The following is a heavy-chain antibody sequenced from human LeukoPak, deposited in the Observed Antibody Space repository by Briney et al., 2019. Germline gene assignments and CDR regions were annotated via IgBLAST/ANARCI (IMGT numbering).Heavy chain of an antibody. J-gene: IGHJ4*02. CDR1: GGSISTYY. Sequence: LETLSLTCTVSGGSISTYYWSWIRQPADKGLEWLGRILTSGSTIYNPSLKSRLTMSVDTSKNHLSLRLSSVTAADTAVYYCAADSGSGNYHYWGQGTLVTVSS. V-gene: IGHV4-4*07. D-gene: IGHD3-10*01. CDR2: ILTSGST. CDR3: AADSGSGNYHY.